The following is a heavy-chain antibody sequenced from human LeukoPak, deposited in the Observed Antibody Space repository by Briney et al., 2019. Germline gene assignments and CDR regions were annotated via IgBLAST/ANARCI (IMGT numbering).Heavy chain of an antibody. V-gene: IGHV4-38-2*02. CDR1: GYSISSGYY. CDR2: IHHSGST. D-gene: IGHD6-13*01. J-gene: IGHJ4*02. Sequence: SETLSLTCTVSGYSISSGYYWGWIRQPPRKGLEWIGSIHHSGSTYYNPSLKSRVTISVDTSKNQFSLKLSSVTAADTAVYYCAREGAAAGIDYWGQGTLVTVSS. CDR3: AREGAAAGIDY.